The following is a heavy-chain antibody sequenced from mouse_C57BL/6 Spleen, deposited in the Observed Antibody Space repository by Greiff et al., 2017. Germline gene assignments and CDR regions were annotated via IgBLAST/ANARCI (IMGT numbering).Heavy chain of an antibody. V-gene: IGHV5-9*01. D-gene: IGHD4-1*01. CDR2: ISGGGGNT. Sequence: EVKVVESGGGLVKPGGSLKLSCAASGFTFSSYTMSWVRQTPEKRLEWVATISGGGGNTYYPDSVKGRFTISRDNAKNTLYLQMSSLRSEDTALYYCARQNWDAFAYWGQGTLVTVSA. CDR3: ARQNWDAFAY. J-gene: IGHJ3*01. CDR1: GFTFSSYT.